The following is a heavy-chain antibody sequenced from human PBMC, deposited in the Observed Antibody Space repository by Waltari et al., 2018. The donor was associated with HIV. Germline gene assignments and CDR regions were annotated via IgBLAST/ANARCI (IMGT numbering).Heavy chain of an antibody. CDR2: RSPNSGNT. J-gene: IGHJ6*02. V-gene: IGHV1-8*01. CDR3: ARGGSASMDV. Sequence: QVQLVQSGAEVKKPGASVKVSCKASGYAFATYDVNWVRQATGQGHEWMGWRSPNSGNTVYAQELQGRVTMTRDTSISTVYMELSSLTSEDTAVYYCARGGSASMDVWGQGTTVTVSS. CDR1: GYAFATYD.